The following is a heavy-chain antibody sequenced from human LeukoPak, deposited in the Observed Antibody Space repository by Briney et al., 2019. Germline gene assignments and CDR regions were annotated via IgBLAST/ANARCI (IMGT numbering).Heavy chain of an antibody. CDR1: RFTFSSYN. CDR2: ISCGGINK. V-gene: IGHV3-48*01. CDR3: ARDAPRGGNSPFDS. J-gene: IGHJ4*02. Sequence: GGSLRLSCAASRFTFSSYNMNWVRQAPGKGLEWVSYISCGGINKFYADSVKGRFTISRDDAKNLLFLQMSSLRAEDTAVYYCARDAPRGGNSPFDSRGQGTLVTVSS. D-gene: IGHD4-23*01.